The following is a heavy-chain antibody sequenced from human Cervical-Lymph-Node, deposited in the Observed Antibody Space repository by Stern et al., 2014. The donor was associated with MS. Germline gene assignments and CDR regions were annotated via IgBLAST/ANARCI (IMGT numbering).Heavy chain of an antibody. CDR2: IDYSGRT. CDR3: ARVRGHGYNHDY. Sequence: QVQLQESGGGLVKPSQTLSLTCTASGGSISSGGYYWGWIRQHPGKGLEGIGYIDYSGRTYYNPSLKRRVTIQVDTSTHQFSLRMSSVTAADTAVYYCARVRGHGYNHDYWGQGTLVTVSS. V-gene: IGHV4-31*03. CDR1: GGSISSGGYY. D-gene: IGHD5-24*01. J-gene: IGHJ4*02.